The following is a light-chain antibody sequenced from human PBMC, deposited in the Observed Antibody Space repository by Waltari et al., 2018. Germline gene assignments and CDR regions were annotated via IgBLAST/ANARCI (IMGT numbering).Light chain of an antibody. CDR3: QAWDSSTAEVV. CDR2: QDS. J-gene: IGLJ2*01. Sequence: SYELTQPPSVSVSPGQTASITCSGAKLGDKYACWYQQKPGQAPGLSIYQDSKRPSGIPERFAGSNSGNRATLTISGTQAMDEADYYCQAWDSSTAEVVFGGGTKLTVL. V-gene: IGLV3-1*01. CDR1: KLGDKY.